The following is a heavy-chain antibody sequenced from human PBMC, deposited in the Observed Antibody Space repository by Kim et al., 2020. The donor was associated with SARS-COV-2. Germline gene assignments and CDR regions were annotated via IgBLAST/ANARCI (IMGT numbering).Heavy chain of an antibody. D-gene: IGHD1-26*01. V-gene: IGHV3-30*09. Sequence: YDAETVKGRFAISRDKSKSALYLQMNSLRAEDAAVYYCASSENYYYMDVWGKGTTVTVSS. J-gene: IGHJ6*03. CDR3: ASSENYYYMDV.